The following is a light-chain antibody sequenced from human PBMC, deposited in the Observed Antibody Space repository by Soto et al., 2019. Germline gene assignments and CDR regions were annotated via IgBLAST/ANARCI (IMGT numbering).Light chain of an antibody. CDR2: GAS. V-gene: IGKV4-1*01. CDR3: QHYYFSRPS. CDR1: KSILYSSNKMNY. Sequence: DIVMTQSPDSLTVSLGERATINCKSSKSILYSSNKMNYLAWYQQKAGQPPNLLIYGASTRESGVPDRFSGGGSGTEFTLTISSLQAEDVGIYYCQHYYFSRPSFGGGTKVEIK. J-gene: IGKJ4*01.